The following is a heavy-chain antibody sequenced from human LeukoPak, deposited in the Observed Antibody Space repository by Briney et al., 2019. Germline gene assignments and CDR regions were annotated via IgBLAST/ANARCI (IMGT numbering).Heavy chain of an antibody. CDR3: ARGDFGWFGY. CDR1: GYSISSGYY. Sequence: PSETLSLTRAVSGYSISSGYYWGRIRQPPGQGLEWIGSIYHSGSTYYNPSLKSRVTISVDTSKNQFSLKLSSVTAADTAVYYCARGDFGWFGYWGQGTLVTVSS. J-gene: IGHJ4*02. CDR2: IYHSGST. D-gene: IGHD3-9*01. V-gene: IGHV4-38-2*01.